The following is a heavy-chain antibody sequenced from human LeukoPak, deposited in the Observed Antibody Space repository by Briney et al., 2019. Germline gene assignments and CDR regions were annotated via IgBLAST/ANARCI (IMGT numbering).Heavy chain of an antibody. Sequence: GGSLRLSCAASGFTFTNYGMTWVRQAPGKGLEWVSSISGSAGSTYYADSVKGRFTISRDNAKNSLYLQMNSLRDEDTAVYYCARDAVEDIDYWGQGTLVTVSS. CDR1: GFTFTNYG. CDR2: ISGSAGST. D-gene: IGHD6-19*01. V-gene: IGHV3-23*01. J-gene: IGHJ4*02. CDR3: ARDAVEDIDY.